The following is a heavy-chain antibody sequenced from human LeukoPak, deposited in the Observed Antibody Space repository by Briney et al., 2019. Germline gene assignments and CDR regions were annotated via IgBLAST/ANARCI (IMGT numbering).Heavy chain of an antibody. V-gene: IGHV1-2*02. CDR2: MSPHSGDT. D-gene: IGHD4-11*01. CDR1: GYTFTDYN. Sequence: ASVKVSCKASGYTFTDYNMHWVRQAPGQGPAWMGCMSPHSGDTNYAHKFRGRVTMTRDTSITTAYMELTSLTSDDTAVYYCVRDLYMASPSPDYWGRGTLVTVSS. J-gene: IGHJ4*02. CDR3: VRDLYMASPSPDY.